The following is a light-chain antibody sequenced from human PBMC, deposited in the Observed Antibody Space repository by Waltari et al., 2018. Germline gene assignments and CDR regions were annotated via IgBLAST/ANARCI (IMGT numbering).Light chain of an antibody. V-gene: IGKV1-39*01. Sequence: DIQMTQSPSSLSASVGDRVTITCRASQRISNYLNWFQLKPGKAPNLLIYAASSLQSGVPSRFSGSGSGTDFTLTISSLQPEDSATYYCQQSYSTPYTFGQGTNLEIK. CDR1: QRISNY. J-gene: IGKJ2*01. CDR3: QQSYSTPYT. CDR2: AAS.